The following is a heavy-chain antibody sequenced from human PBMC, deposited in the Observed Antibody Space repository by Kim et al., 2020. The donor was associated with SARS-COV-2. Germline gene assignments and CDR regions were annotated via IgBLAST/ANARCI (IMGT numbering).Heavy chain of an antibody. V-gene: IGHV3-21*01. D-gene: IGHD3-10*01. Sequence: ADSVKGRFTISRDNAKNSLYLQMNSLRAEDTAVYYCARDGLAGSGRYFGYWGQGTLVTVSS. J-gene: IGHJ4*02. CDR3: ARDGLAGSGRYFGY.